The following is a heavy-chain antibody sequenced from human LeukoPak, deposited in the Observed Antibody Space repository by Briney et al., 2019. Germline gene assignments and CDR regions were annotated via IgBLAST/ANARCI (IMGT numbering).Heavy chain of an antibody. Sequence: ASVKVSCKASGYTFTSYGISWVRQAPGQGLEWMGWISAYNGNTNYAQKLQGRVTMTTDISTSTAYMELRSLRSDDTAVYYCARGLQENLAWLQAFSAFDIWGQGTMVTVSS. CDR3: ARGLQENLAWLQAFSAFDI. CDR1: GYTFTSYG. J-gene: IGHJ3*02. CDR2: ISAYNGNT. D-gene: IGHD6-19*01. V-gene: IGHV1-18*01.